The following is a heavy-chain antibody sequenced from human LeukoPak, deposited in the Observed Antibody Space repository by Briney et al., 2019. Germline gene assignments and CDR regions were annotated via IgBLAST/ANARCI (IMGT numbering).Heavy chain of an antibody. CDR1: GFTFSSYA. CDR2: ISYDGSNK. D-gene: IGHD1-26*01. CDR3: SRAFGSYYEMDDY. V-gene: IGHV3-30*04. J-gene: IGHJ4*02. Sequence: GGSLRLSCAASGFTFSSYAMHWVRQAPGKGLEWVAVISYDGSNKYYADSVKGRFTISRDNSKNTLYLQMNSLRAEDTAVYYCSRAFGSYYEMDDYWGQGTLVTVSS.